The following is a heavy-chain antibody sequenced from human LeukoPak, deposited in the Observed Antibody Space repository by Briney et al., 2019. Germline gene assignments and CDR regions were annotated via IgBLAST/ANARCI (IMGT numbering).Heavy chain of an antibody. CDR3: AKVRFGVTARYYFDY. CDR2: INGSGAST. J-gene: IGHJ4*02. D-gene: IGHD3-10*01. CDR1: GVTFSSYA. Sequence: GGSLRLSCAASGVTFSSYAMSWVRQAPGKGLEWVSVINGSGASTYYADSVKGRFTISRDNSKNTLYLQMNSLRAEDTAVYYCAKVRFGVTARYYFDYWGQGTLVTASS. V-gene: IGHV3-23*01.